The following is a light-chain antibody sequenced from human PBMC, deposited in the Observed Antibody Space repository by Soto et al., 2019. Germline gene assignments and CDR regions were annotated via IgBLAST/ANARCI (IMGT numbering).Light chain of an antibody. J-gene: IGKJ4*01. CDR1: QSVSSS. CDR2: RAS. CDR3: QQYNKFPSLT. V-gene: IGKV3-15*01. Sequence: VMTQSPATLSVSPGERAALSCRASQSVSSSLAWYQQKPGQAPRLLIYRASTRATGIPARFSGSGSGTEFTLSISSLQSEDFALYYCQQYNKFPSLTFGGGTKVEIK.